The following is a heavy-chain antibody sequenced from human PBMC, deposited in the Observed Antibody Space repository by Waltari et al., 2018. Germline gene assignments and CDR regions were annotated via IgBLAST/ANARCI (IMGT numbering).Heavy chain of an antibody. D-gene: IGHD3-3*01. J-gene: IGHJ4*02. CDR3: ARFRGNYDFWSGYDY. Sequence: QVQLVQSGAEVKKPGASVKVSCKASGYTFTSDDINWVRHSTGQGLEWMGWMNPNSGNTGYAQKFQGRVTITRNTSISTAYMELSSLRSEDTAVYYCARFRGNYDFWSGYDYWGQGTLVTVSS. CDR1: GYTFTSDD. V-gene: IGHV1-8*03. CDR2: MNPNSGNT.